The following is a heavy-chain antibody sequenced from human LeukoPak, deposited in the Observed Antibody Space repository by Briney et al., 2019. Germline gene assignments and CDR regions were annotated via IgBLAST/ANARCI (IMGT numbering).Heavy chain of an antibody. CDR2: ISSTSSTI. Sequence: GGSLRLPCAASRISLDSYSMSWVRQAPGKGLEWVSYISSTSSTIYYADSVRGRFTISRDNARTSLYLQINSLRAEDMAVYYCARVRSGTYYDYWGQGTLVTVSS. CDR3: ARVRSGTYYDY. J-gene: IGHJ4*02. CDR1: RISLDSYS. V-gene: IGHV3-48*01. D-gene: IGHD1-26*01.